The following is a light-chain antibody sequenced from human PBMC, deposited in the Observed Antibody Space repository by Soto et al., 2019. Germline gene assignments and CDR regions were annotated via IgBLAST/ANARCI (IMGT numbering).Light chain of an antibody. CDR3: QQYGSSPRT. J-gene: IGKJ1*01. Sequence: EVVMTQSPATLSVSPGERATLSCRASQTINSNLAWYQQKPGQAPRLLIHGATTRATGIPGRFSGGGSGTDFTLTISRLEPEDFAVYYCQQYGSSPRTFGQGTKVDIK. CDR1: QTINSN. CDR2: GAT. V-gene: IGKV3-20*01.